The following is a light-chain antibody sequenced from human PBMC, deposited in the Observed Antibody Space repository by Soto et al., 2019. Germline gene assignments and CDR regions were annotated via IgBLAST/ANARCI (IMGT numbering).Light chain of an antibody. CDR3: SSYTSSSIDYV. V-gene: IGLV2-14*01. CDR1: SSDVGGYNY. CDR2: EVS. Sequence: QSVLTQPASVSGSPGQSITISCTGNSSDVGGYNYVSWYQQHPGKAAKLMIYEVSNRPSGVSNRFSGSKGGNTASLTISGLQAEDEADYYCSSYTSSSIDYVFGPGTKANVL. J-gene: IGLJ1*01.